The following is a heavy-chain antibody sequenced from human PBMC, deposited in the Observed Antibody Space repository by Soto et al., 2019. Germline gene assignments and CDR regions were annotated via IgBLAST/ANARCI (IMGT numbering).Heavy chain of an antibody. Sequence: QVQLVESGGGVVQPGRSLRLSCAASGFTFGTYGMHWVRQAPGKGLEWVADIWYAGSNKYHEDSVKGRFTISRDNSKNTVYLQMNSLRAEDTAVYYCARATSGGFDALDTWGQGTMVTVSS. D-gene: IGHD2-15*01. CDR2: IWYAGSNK. J-gene: IGHJ3*02. V-gene: IGHV3-33*01. CDR1: GFTFGTYG. CDR3: ARATSGGFDALDT.